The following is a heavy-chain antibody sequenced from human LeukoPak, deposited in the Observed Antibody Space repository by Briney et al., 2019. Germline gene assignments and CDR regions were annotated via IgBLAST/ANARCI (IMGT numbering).Heavy chain of an antibody. D-gene: IGHD2-21*02. Sequence: PGGSLRLSCAASGFTFSSYSMNWVRQAPGKGLEWVSYISSSSSTIYYADSVKGRFTISRDNAKNSLYLQMNSLRAEDTAVYYCARVVTAIRGYDAFDIWGQGTMVTVSS. CDR2: ISSSSSTI. CDR3: ARVVTAIRGYDAFDI. V-gene: IGHV3-48*04. CDR1: GFTFSSYS. J-gene: IGHJ3*02.